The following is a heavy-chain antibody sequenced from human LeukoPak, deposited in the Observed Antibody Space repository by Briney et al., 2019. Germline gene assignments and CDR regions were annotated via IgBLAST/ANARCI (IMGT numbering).Heavy chain of an antibody. CDR3: ARESFAARWD. CDR1: GGSISSSSYY. D-gene: IGHD6-6*01. Sequence: ETLSLTCTVSGGSISSSSYYWGWIRQAPGKGLEWVANIKQDGSQKSYVDSVKGRFTISRDNANNLLYLQMNSLRAEDTAVYYCARESFAARWDWGQGTLVTVSS. V-gene: IGHV3-7*01. CDR2: IKQDGSQK. J-gene: IGHJ4*02.